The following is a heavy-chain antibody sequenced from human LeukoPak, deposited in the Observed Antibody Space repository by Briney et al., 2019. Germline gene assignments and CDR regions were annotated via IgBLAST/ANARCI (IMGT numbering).Heavy chain of an antibody. V-gene: IGHV4-61*02. CDR1: GGSISSGSYY. J-gene: IGHJ6*03. D-gene: IGHD2-2*02. Sequence: PSETLSPTCTVSGGSISSGSYYWSWIRQPAGKGLEWIGRIYSSGSTNYNPSLKSRVTISVDTSKNQFSLKLSSVTAADTAVYYFARFGRLKRYGSSTSCYTGYYYYYMDVWGKGTTVTVSS. CDR3: ARFGRLKRYGSSTSCYTGYYYYYMDV. CDR2: IYSSGST.